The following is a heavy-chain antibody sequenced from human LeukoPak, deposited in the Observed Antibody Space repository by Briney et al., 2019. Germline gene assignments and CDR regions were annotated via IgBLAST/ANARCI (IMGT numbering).Heavy chain of an antibody. V-gene: IGHV1-2*02. J-gene: IGHJ6*03. Sequence: GASVKVSCKASGYNFIAYYMHWVRQAPGQGLEWMGWINPNSGGTNYAQKFQGRVTMTRDTSISTAYMELSRLRSDDTAVYYCARGAPAVYFDATSYYYYYYMDVWGKGTTVTVSS. D-gene: IGHD3-9*01. CDR3: ARGAPAVYFDATSYYYYYYMDV. CDR1: GYNFIAYY. CDR2: INPNSGGT.